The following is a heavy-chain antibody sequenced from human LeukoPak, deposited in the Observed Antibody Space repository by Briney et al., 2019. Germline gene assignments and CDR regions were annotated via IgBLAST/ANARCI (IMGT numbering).Heavy chain of an antibody. V-gene: IGHV6-1*01. Sequence: SQTLSLTCAISGDTVSSNSAAWHWIRQSPSRGLEWLGRTYYRSRWFNDYAVSVKSRITINPDSSKNQFSLQLNSVTPEDTAVYYCARVSGGVVGAHFDCWGQGTLVTVSS. CDR2: TYYRSRWFN. CDR1: GDTVSSNSAA. D-gene: IGHD3-16*01. CDR3: ARVSGGVVGAHFDC. J-gene: IGHJ4*02.